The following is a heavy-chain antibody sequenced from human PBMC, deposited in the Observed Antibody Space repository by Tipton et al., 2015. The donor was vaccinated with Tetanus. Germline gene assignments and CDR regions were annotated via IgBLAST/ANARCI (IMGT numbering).Heavy chain of an antibody. CDR1: GYTFGDYW. CDR2: IYPGDFEP. D-gene: IGHD6-6*01. CDR3: ARRGYSSSSGLDL. V-gene: IGHV5-51*01. Sequence: QLVQSGAEVKKPGESLKISCQGSGYTFGDYWIGWVRQLPGKGLEWVGIIYPGDFEPRYSPPFQGQVTMSVDTSINTVYLQWDSLKASDPAMYYCARRGYSSSSGLDLWGRGTLVTVSS. J-gene: IGHJ2*01.